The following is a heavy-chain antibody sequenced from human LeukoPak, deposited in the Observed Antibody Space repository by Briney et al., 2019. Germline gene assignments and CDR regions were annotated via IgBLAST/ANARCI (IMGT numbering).Heavy chain of an antibody. CDR1: GFIFSTYS. J-gene: IGHJ4*02. Sequence: GGSLRLSCAASGFIFSTYSMNWVRQAPGKGLEWVSSITGSYSHIYYADSVKGRFTISRDNAKNSLYLQMNSLRAEDTAVYYCASERGIAVAEYYFDYWGQGTLVTVSS. CDR3: ASERGIAVAEYYFDY. CDR2: ITGSYSHI. D-gene: IGHD6-19*01. V-gene: IGHV3-21*01.